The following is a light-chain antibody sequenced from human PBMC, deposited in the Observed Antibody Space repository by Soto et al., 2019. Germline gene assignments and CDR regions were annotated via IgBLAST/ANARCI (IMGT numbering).Light chain of an antibody. J-gene: IGLJ2*01. Sequence: QPVLTQSPSASASLGASVKLTCTLSSGHSNYAIAWHQQQSEKGPRYLMKLNSDGSHSKGDGIPDRFSGSSSGNTASLTNTGLQAEDEADYYCSSYTSSSTHVVFGGGTKLTVL. V-gene: IGLV4-69*01. CDR3: SSYTSSSTHVV. CDR2: LNSDGSH. CDR1: SGHSNYA.